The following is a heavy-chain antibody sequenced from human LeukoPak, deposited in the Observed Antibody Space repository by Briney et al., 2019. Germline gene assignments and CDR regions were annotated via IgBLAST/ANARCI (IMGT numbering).Heavy chain of an antibody. D-gene: IGHD4-17*01. V-gene: IGHV1-18*01. CDR2: ISAYNGNT. J-gene: IGHJ4*02. CDR3: ARESDDYGDYVDY. CDR1: GGTFSSYA. Sequence: ASVKVSCKASGGTFSSYAISWVRQAPGQGLEWMGWISAYNGNTNYAQKLQGRVTMTTDTSTSTAYMELRSLRSDDTAVYYCARESDDYGDYVDYWGQGTLVTVSS.